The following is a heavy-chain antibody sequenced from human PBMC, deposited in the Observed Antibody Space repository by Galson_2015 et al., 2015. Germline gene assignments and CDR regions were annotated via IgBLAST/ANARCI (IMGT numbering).Heavy chain of an antibody. V-gene: IGHV3-11*01. CDR1: GFTFSDYY. D-gene: IGHD6-19*01. CDR2: ISSSGSTI. Sequence: SLRLSCAASGFTFSDYYMSWIRQAPGKGLEWVSYISSSGSTIYYADSVKGRFTISRDNAKNSLYLQMNSLRAEDTAVYYCARSPSIAVAGTGYYYYYMDVWGKGTTVTVSS. J-gene: IGHJ6*03. CDR3: ARSPSIAVAGTGYYYYYMDV.